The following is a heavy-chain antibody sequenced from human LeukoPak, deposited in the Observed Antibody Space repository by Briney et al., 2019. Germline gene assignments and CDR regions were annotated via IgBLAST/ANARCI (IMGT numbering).Heavy chain of an antibody. Sequence: SETLSPTCTVSGGSITTGPYYWSWIRRPPGKGLEWIATIYHTGGSYYNSSLKGRATISVDTSKSQFSLKLSSVTAADTALYYCARPLVVAATVDYWGQGTLVTVSS. V-gene: IGHV4-39*01. D-gene: IGHD2-15*01. CDR2: IYHTGGS. J-gene: IGHJ4*02. CDR1: GGSITTGPYY. CDR3: ARPLVVAATVDY.